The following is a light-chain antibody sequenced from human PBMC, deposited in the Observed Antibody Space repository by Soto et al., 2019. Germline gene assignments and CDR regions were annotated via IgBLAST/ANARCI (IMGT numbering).Light chain of an antibody. V-gene: IGLV2-14*01. CDR3: TSFSSSTSLYV. CDR1: TRDIAGYNY. CDR2: QVT. Sequence: QSVLTQPASVSGSLVQSSTISCTGTTRDIAGYNYISWYQQLPGKAPKLMIYQVTIRPSGISNRFSGSKSGNTASLTISGLQAQDEPDYYCTSFSSSTSLYVFGTGTKVPVL. J-gene: IGLJ1*01.